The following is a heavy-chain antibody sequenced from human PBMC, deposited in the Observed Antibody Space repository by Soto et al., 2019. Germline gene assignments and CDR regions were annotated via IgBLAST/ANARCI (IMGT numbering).Heavy chain of an antibody. CDR3: AKMSSENYYDPVFS. V-gene: IGHV3-11*01. CDR2: ISSSGNTI. D-gene: IGHD3-22*01. CDR1: GFTFSDYY. Sequence: QVQLVESGGGLVKTSGSLRIACAASGFTFSDYYMSWVRQAPGKGLEWVSYISSSGNTIYYADSVKGRFTISRDNAKNSVYLQMNSLRAEDTALYFCAKMSSENYYDPVFSWGQGTLVPVSS. J-gene: IGHJ4*02.